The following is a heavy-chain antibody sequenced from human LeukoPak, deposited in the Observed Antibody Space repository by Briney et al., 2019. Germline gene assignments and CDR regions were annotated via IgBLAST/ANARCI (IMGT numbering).Heavy chain of an antibody. D-gene: IGHD1-26*01. CDR2: ISYDGSNK. Sequence: PGRSLRLSCAASGFTFSSYGMHWVRQAPGKGLEWVAVISYDGSNKYYADSVKGRFTISRDNSKNTLYLQMNSLRAEDTAVYYCARERGYSGSYFPYYYYYMDVWGKGTTVTVSS. CDR1: GFTFSSYG. CDR3: ARERGYSGSYFPYYYYYMDV. V-gene: IGHV3-30*03. J-gene: IGHJ6*03.